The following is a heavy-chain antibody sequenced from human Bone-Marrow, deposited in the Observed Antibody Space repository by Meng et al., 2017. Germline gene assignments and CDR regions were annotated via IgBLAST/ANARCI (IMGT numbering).Heavy chain of an antibody. Sequence: QVQLVQSGAEVKKPGASVKGSCKASGYTLSRYAINWLRQAPGQGLEWMGWISTNNGNPTYAQGFTGRFVFSLDTSVSTAYLQISTLKADDTAVYYCTRDGYSDCSRTSCFDFWGQGTLVTVSS. V-gene: IGHV7-4-1*02. J-gene: IGHJ4*02. CDR3: TRDGYSDCSRTSCFDF. CDR2: ISTNNGNP. CDR1: GYTLSRYA. D-gene: IGHD2-2*01.